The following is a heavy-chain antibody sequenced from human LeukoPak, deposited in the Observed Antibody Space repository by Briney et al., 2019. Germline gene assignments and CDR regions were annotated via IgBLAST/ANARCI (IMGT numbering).Heavy chain of an antibody. Sequence: PSETLSLTCTVSGGSISSDTYYWAWIRQPPGKGLEWIGEITHRGSTTYNPSLKSRVIMSVDMSKNQFSLKLTSVTAADTGVYYCARGLSLRIGYLQQPHRHHMDVWGKGTTVIVSS. CDR1: GGSISSDTYY. CDR3: ARGLSLRIGYLQQPHRHHMDV. D-gene: IGHD3-3*01. J-gene: IGHJ6*03. V-gene: IGHV4-39*07. CDR2: ITHRGST.